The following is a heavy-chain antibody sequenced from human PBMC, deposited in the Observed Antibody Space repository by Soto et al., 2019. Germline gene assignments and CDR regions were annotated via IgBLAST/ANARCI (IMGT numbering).Heavy chain of an antibody. V-gene: IGHV3-11*01. D-gene: IGHD3-3*01. CDR1: GFTFSDYY. J-gene: IGHJ6*02. CDR3: ARDSPPPEWLSNYYYYGMDV. CDR2: ISSSGSTI. Sequence: GSLRLSCAASGFTFSDYYMSWIRQAPGKGLEWVSYISSSGSTIYYADSVKGRFTISRDNAKNSLYLQMNSLRAEDTAVYYCARDSPPPEWLSNYYYYGMDVWGQGTTVTVSS.